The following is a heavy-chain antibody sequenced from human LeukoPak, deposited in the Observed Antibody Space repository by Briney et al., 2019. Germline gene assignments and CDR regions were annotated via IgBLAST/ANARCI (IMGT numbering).Heavy chain of an antibody. CDR1: GFTFSSYA. CDR2: ISYDGSNK. D-gene: IGHD6-13*01. CDR3: ARSTSSSSSWYRHYYYMDV. J-gene: IGHJ6*03. V-gene: IGHV3-30-3*01. Sequence: GGSLRLSCAASGFTFSSYAMHWVRQAPGKGLEWVAAISYDGSNKYYADSVKGRFTISRDNSKNTLYLQMNSLRAEDTAVYYCARSTSSSSSWYRHYYYMDVWGKGTTVTVSS.